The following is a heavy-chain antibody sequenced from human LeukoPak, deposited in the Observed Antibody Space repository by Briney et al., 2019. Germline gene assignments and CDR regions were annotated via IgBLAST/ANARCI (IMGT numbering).Heavy chain of an antibody. V-gene: IGHV1-18*01. Sequence: ASVKVSCKASGYTFTSYGISWVRQAPGQGLEWMGWISAYNGNTNYAQKLQGRVTMTTDTSTSTAYMELRSLRSDDTAVYYCARDPVYCSGGSCYGGYNWLDPWGQGTLVTVSS. D-gene: IGHD2-15*01. CDR3: ARDPVYCSGGSCYGGYNWLDP. CDR1: GYTFTSYG. CDR2: ISAYNGNT. J-gene: IGHJ5*02.